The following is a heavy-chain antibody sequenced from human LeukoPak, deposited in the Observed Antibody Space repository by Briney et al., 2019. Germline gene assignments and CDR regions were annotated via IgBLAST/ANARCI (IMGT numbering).Heavy chain of an antibody. CDR1: GFTFSSYW. CDR3: AREPRVVVTEPLDY. V-gene: IGHV3-7*01. J-gene: IGHJ4*02. Sequence: PGGSLRLSCAASGFTFSSYWMSWVRQAPGKGLEWVANIKQDGSEKYYVDSVKGRFTISRDNAKNSLYLQMNSLRAEDTAVYYCAREPRVVVTEPLDYWGQGTLVTVSS. CDR2: IKQDGSEK. D-gene: IGHD2-21*02.